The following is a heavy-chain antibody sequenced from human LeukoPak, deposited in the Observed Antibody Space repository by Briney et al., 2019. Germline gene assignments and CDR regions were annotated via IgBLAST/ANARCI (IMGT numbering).Heavy chain of an antibody. D-gene: IGHD2-15*01. CDR2: XXXXXSXI. CDR1: GFTFSSXX. V-gene: IGHV3-48*02. CDR3: ARDGVVVVAATSGGYYGMDV. Sequence: PGGSLRLSCXASGFTFSSXXXXXXXXAXXXXLXXXXXXXXXXSXIYYXDSVKGRFXXSRDNAKNSLYLQMNSLRDEDTAVYXCARDGVVVVAATSGGYYGMDVWGQGTTVTVSS. J-gene: IGHJ6*02.